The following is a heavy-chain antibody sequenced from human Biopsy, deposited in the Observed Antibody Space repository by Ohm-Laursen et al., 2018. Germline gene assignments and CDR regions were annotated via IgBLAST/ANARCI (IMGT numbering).Heavy chain of an antibody. Sequence: SLRLSCAASGFTFDDYAMHWVRQAPGKGLERVSGITWNSGSIGYADSVKGRFSIFRDNAKHSLYLQMNSLRAEDTALYYCAKDLGQVTAAIGYWGQGTLVTVSS. CDR1: GFTFDDYA. V-gene: IGHV3-9*01. J-gene: IGHJ4*02. CDR3: AKDLGQVTAAIGY. D-gene: IGHD2-21*02. CDR2: ITWNSGSI.